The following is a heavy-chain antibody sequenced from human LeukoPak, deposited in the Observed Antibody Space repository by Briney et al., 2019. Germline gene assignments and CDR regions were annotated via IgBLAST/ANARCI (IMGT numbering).Heavy chain of an antibody. CDR1: GFTFGDYA. J-gene: IGHJ4*02. CDR2: IRSKAYGGTT. V-gene: IGHV3-49*04. Sequence: PEGSLRLSCTASGFTFGDYAMSWVRQAPGKGLEWVGFIRSKAYGGTTEYAASVKGRFTISRDDSKSIAYLQMNSLKTEDTAVYYCTRVVFRFGIDYWGQGTLVTVSS. D-gene: IGHD3-10*01. CDR3: TRVVFRFGIDY.